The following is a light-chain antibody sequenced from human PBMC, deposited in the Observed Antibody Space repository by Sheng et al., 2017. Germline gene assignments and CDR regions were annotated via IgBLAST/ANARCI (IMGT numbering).Light chain of an antibody. CDR1: NSIGSW. J-gene: IGKJ1*01. CDR3: QQYHANPWT. Sequence: DIQMTQSPSTLSASVGDRVTITCRASNSIGSWLAWYQQKPGKAPKLLIYRASDLKSGVPSRFSGSESDTGFTLTISSLQPDDSATYYCQQYHANPWTFGHGT. CDR2: RAS. V-gene: IGKV1-5*03.